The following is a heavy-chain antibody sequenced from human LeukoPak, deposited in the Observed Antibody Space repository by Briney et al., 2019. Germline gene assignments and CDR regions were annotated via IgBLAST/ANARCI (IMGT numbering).Heavy chain of an antibody. CDR2: ISSSSSTI. Sequence: GGSLRLSCAASGFTFSSYSMNWVRQAPGKGLERVSYISSSSSTIYYADSVKGRFTISRDNAKNSLYLQMNSLRAEDTAVYYCAREGGDTAMGYWGQGTLVTVSS. J-gene: IGHJ4*02. V-gene: IGHV3-48*04. CDR1: GFTFSSYS. CDR3: AREGGDTAMGY. D-gene: IGHD5-18*01.